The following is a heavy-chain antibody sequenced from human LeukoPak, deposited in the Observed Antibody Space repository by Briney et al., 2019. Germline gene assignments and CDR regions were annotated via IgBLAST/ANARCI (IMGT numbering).Heavy chain of an antibody. D-gene: IGHD3-16*01. V-gene: IGHV3-74*01. CDR2: INSDGSST. J-gene: IGHJ4*02. CDR3: ARAGWGSDVDY. Sequence: GGSLRLSCATSGFSFSSYAMSWVRQAPGKGLEWVSLINSDGSSTSYADSVKGRFTISRDNAKNTLYLQMNSLRAEDMAVYYCARAGWGSDVDYWGQGTLVTVSS. CDR1: GFSFSSYA.